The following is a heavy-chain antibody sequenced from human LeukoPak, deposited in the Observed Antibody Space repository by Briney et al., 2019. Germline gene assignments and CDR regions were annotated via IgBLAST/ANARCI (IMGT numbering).Heavy chain of an antibody. Sequence: ASVKVSCKASGXTFTSYGISWVRQAPGQGLEWMGWISAYNGNTNYAQKLQGRVTMTTDTSTSTAYMELRSLRSDDTAVYYCARDRYYYDSSGSSLWGQGTLVTVSS. CDR3: ARDRYYYDSSGSSL. CDR1: GXTFTSYG. D-gene: IGHD3-22*01. CDR2: ISAYNGNT. J-gene: IGHJ4*02. V-gene: IGHV1-18*01.